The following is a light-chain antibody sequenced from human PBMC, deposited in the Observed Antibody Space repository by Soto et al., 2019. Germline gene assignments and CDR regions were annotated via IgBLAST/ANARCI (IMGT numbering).Light chain of an antibody. Sequence: QSVLTQPASVAGSPGQSITISCTCTSSDVGDYPYVSWYQQLPGEVPKLIIYEVTNRPSGVTSRFSGSKSENTASLTISGLQAEDEADYYCSSYSATNTLVFGGGTKVTVL. CDR3: SSYSATNTLV. CDR2: EVT. J-gene: IGLJ1*01. CDR1: SSDVGDYPY. V-gene: IGLV2-14*01.